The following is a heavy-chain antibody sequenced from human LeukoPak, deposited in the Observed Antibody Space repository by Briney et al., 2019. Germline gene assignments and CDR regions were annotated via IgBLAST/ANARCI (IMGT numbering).Heavy chain of an antibody. Sequence: GGSLRLSCAASEFTFTSYWMSWVRQAPGKGLEWVANINQHGSETYYVDSVKGRFTISRDNARNSLYLQMNSLRAEDTAVYYCAREWTYYYDSSGLDYWGQGTLVTVSS. V-gene: IGHV3-7*01. D-gene: IGHD3-22*01. CDR2: INQHGSET. CDR1: EFTFTSYW. J-gene: IGHJ4*02. CDR3: AREWTYYYDSSGLDY.